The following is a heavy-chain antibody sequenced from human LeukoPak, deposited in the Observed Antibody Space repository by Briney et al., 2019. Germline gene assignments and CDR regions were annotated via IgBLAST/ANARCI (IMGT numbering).Heavy chain of an antibody. CDR1: GGSISSYY. CDR2: IYTSGST. V-gene: IGHV4-4*07. Sequence: PSETLSLTCTVSGGSISSYYWSWIRQPAGKGLEWIGRIYTSGSTNYNPSLKSRVTMSVDTSKNQFSLKLSSVTDADTAVYYCARTRYCSGGSCYCYYYYMDVWGKGTTVTVSS. D-gene: IGHD2-15*01. J-gene: IGHJ6*03. CDR3: ARTRYCSGGSCYCYYYYMDV.